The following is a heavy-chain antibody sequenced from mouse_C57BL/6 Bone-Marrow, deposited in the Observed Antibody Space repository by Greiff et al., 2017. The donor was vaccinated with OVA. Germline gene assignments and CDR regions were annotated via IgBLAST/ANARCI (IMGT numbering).Heavy chain of an antibody. D-gene: IGHD2-3*01. CDR2: IRSKSSNYAT. CDR3: VRDASYDVYYWFAS. V-gene: IGHV10-3*01. CDR1: GFTFNTSA. Sequence: EVKVVESGGGLVQPKGSLKLSCAASGFTFNTSAMHLVRPAPGTGLEWVARIRSKSSNYATYYADTEKDRFTISRDESQSMLYLQMNTLKTEDTARYYCVRDASYDVYYWFASWGPGPLVTVSA. J-gene: IGHJ3*01.